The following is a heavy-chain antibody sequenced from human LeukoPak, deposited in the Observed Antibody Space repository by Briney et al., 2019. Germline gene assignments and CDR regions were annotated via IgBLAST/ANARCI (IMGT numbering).Heavy chain of an antibody. CDR2: INAGNGNT. D-gene: IGHD6-13*01. CDR3: ARDPSSWYGGMDV. J-gene: IGHJ6*02. V-gene: IGHV1-3*01. Sequence: INAGNGNTKYSQKFQGRVTITRDTSASTAYMELSSLRSEDTAVYYCARDPSSWYGGMDVWGQGTTVTVSS.